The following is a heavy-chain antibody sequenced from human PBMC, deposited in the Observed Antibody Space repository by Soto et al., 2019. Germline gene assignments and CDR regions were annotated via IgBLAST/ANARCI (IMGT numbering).Heavy chain of an antibody. CDR2: ISGPGGRT. Sequence: GESLRLSCAASEFTFNNYAMTWVRQTPGKGLEWVAGISGPGGRTYYADSVKGRFTISRDNSKNTLFLQMNGLRGEDTAVYYCAKVESYDFWGGYDYYDYSHYGMDVWGQGTTVTVSS. V-gene: IGHV3-23*01. CDR1: EFTFNNYA. CDR3: AKVESYDFWGGYDYYDYSHYGMDV. J-gene: IGHJ6*02. D-gene: IGHD3-3*01.